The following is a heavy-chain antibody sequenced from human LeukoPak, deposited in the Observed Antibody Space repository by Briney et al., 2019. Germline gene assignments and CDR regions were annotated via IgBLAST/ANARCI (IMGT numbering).Heavy chain of an antibody. D-gene: IGHD6-13*01. V-gene: IGHV4-34*01. CDR3: ARGGVAAAGDLDY. CDR1: GGSFSGYY. CDR2: INHSGST. J-gene: IGHJ4*02. Sequence: SSETLSLTCAVYGGSFSGYYWSWIRQPPGKGLEWIGEINHSGSTNYNPSLKSRVTISVDTSKNQFSLKLSSVTAADTAVYYCARGGVAAAGDLDYWGQGTLVTVSS.